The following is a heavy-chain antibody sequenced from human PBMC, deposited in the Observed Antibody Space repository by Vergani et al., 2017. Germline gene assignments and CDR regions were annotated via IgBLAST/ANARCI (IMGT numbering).Heavy chain of an antibody. V-gene: IGHV3-66*02. J-gene: IGHJ3*02. Sequence: EVQLLESGGGLVQPGGSLRLACATSEFTFSSYAMSWVRQAPGQGLEWVSSINIGGRTSYADSVKGRLTLTRDDSKNTLHLQMNSLRPEDTAVYYCARGMTTETTDLDGFDIWGQGTMVSVSS. D-gene: IGHD4-17*01. CDR2: INIGGRT. CDR1: EFTFSSYA. CDR3: ARGMTTETTDLDGFDI.